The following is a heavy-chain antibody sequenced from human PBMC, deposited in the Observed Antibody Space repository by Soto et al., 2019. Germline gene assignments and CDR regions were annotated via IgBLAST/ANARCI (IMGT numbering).Heavy chain of an antibody. J-gene: IGHJ6*02. CDR1: GFTLTSSA. Sequence: PSVKVSCKASGFTLTSSAVQGVRQAQKQRLEWIGWIVVGSGNTNYAQKFQERVTITRDMSTSTAYMELSSLRSEDTAVYYCAAESEYSSSPLVRYYYGMDVWGQGTTVTVSS. CDR2: IVVGSGNT. CDR3: AAESEYSSSPLVRYYYGMDV. V-gene: IGHV1-58*01. D-gene: IGHD6-6*01.